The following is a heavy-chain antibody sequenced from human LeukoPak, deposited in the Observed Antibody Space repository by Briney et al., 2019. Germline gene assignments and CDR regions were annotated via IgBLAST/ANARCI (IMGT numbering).Heavy chain of an antibody. D-gene: IGHD1-7*01. CDR3: ARDPNWNYG. V-gene: IGHV3-21*01. CDR2: ISSSSSYI. J-gene: IGHJ4*02. Sequence: PGGSLRLSCSASGFTFSSYEMNWVRQAPGKGLEWVSSISSSSSYIYYADSVKGRFTISRDNAKNSLYLQMNSLRAEDTAVYYCARDPNWNYGWGQGTLVTVSS. CDR1: GFTFSSYE.